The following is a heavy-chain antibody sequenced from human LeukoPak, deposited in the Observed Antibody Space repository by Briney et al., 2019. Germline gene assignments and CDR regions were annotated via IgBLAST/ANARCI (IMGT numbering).Heavy chain of an antibody. V-gene: IGHV4-34*01. Sequence: SETLSLTCAVYGGSFSGYYWSWIRQPPGKGLGWIEEINHSESTNYNPSLKSRVTISVDTSKNQFSLKLSSVTAADTAVYYCARGIHDYGDYVLLSRARYYYYYMDVWGKGTTVTVSS. CDR2: INHSEST. J-gene: IGHJ6*03. CDR3: ARGIHDYGDYVLLSRARYYYYYMDV. CDR1: GGSFSGYY. D-gene: IGHD4-17*01.